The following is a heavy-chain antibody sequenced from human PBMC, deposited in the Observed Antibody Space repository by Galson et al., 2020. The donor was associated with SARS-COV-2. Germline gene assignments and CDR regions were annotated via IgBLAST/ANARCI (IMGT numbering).Heavy chain of an antibody. Sequence: GGSLRLSCAASGFTFSSYAMHWVRQAPGKGLEWVTFIRFNGNDKDYAASVKGRFTVSRDNSKNTLYLQMNSLGTEDSAVYYCAKVALRYGDYGDSYYSMDVWGQGTTVTVSS. J-gene: IGHJ6*02. D-gene: IGHD4-17*01. CDR2: IRFNGNDK. CDR3: AKVALRYGDYGDSYYSMDV. CDR1: GFTFSSYA. V-gene: IGHV3-30*02.